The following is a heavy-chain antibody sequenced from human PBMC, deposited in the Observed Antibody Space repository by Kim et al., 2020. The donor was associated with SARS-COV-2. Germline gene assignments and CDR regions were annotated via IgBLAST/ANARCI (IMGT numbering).Heavy chain of an antibody. Sequence: GGSLRLSCAASGFTFSDYYTSWIRQAPGKGLEWVSYISSSGSTIYYADSVKGRFTIARDNAKNSLYLKMNSLRAEDTAVYYCARDRIVVAAPGWFDPWGQGTLVTVSS. CDR2: ISSSGSTI. CDR1: GFTFSDYY. V-gene: IGHV3-11*01. J-gene: IGHJ5*02. D-gene: IGHD2-15*01. CDR3: ARDRIVVAAPGWFDP.